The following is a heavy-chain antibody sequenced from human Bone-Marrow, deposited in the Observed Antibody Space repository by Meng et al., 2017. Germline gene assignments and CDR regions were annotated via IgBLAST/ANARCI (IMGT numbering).Heavy chain of an antibody. Sequence: ASVKVSCKASGYTFTSYDINWVRRATGQGLEWMGWMNPNSGNTGYAQKFQGRVTITRNTSISTAYMELSSLRSEDTAVYYCARAGLEPYYDILTGYYNRYYYYYGMDVWGQGTTVTVSS. CDR1: GYTFTSYD. J-gene: IGHJ6*02. CDR3: ARAGLEPYYDILTGYYNRYYYYYGMDV. D-gene: IGHD3-9*01. V-gene: IGHV1-8*03. CDR2: MNPNSGNT.